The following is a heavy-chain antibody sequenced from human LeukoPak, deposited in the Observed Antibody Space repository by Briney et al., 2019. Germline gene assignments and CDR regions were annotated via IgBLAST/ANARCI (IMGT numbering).Heavy chain of an antibody. CDR2: IIPILGIA. D-gene: IGHD6-13*01. Sequence: SVKVSCKASGGTFSSYAISWVRQAPGQGLEWMGRIIPILGIANYAQKFQGRVTITADKSTSTAYMGLSSLRSEDTAVYYCAIPGIAAAGPLGDYWGQGTLVTVSS. CDR3: AIPGIAAAGPLGDY. J-gene: IGHJ4*02. CDR1: GGTFSSYA. V-gene: IGHV1-69*04.